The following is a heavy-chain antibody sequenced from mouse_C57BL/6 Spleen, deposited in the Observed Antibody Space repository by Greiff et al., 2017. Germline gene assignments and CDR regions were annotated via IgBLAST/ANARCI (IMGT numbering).Heavy chain of an antibody. J-gene: IGHJ3*01. CDR3: AMIDYGYDENY. Sequence: DVKLQESGPGLVKPCQSLSLTCSVTGYSITSGYYWNWIRQFPGNKLEWMGYISYDGSNNYNPSLKNRISITRDPSKNQFFLKLNSVTTEDTATYYCAMIDYGYDENYWGQGTLVTVSA. D-gene: IGHD2-2*01. CDR1: GYSITSGYY. V-gene: IGHV3-6*01. CDR2: ISYDGSN.